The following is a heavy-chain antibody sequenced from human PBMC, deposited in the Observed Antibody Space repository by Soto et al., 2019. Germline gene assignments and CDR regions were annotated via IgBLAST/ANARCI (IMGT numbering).Heavy chain of an antibody. D-gene: IGHD6-13*01. Sequence: QVQLVESGGGVVQPGRSLRLSCAASGLNFSSHGMHWVRQAPGKGLEWVAVIPYDGNDKYYADSVKGRFTISRDNSKNTLYLHMSSLRAEDTAVYYCAKGYSSSWNYFGYWGQGTVVTVSS. J-gene: IGHJ4*02. CDR2: IPYDGNDK. CDR1: GLNFSSHG. V-gene: IGHV3-30*18. CDR3: AKGYSSSWNYFGY.